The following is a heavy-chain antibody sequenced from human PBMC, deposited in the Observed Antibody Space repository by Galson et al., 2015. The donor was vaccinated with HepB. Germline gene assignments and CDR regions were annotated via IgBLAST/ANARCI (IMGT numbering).Heavy chain of an antibody. V-gene: IGHV3-30*18. D-gene: IGHD2-2*01. Sequence: SLRLSCAASGFTFSSYGMHWVRQAPGKGLEWVAVISYDGSNKYYADSVKGRFTISRDNSKNTLYLQMNSLRAEDTAVYYCAKDCCSCLGDTSVCGEGCPITVS. CDR2: ISYDGSNK. J-gene: IGHJ1*01. CDR1: GFTFSSYG. CDR3: AKDCCSCLGDTSV.